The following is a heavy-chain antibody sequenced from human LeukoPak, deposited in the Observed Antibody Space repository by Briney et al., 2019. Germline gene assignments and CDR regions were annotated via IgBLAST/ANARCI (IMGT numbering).Heavy chain of an antibody. CDR3: AREINYYGSGSYSNWFDP. V-gene: IGHV3-30-3*01. J-gene: IGHJ5*02. D-gene: IGHD3-10*01. CDR2: ISYDGSNK. Sequence: GRSLRLSCAASGFTFSSYAMHWVRQAPGKGLEWVAVISYDGSNKYYADSVKGRFTISRDNSKNTLYLQMNSLRAEDTAVYYCAREINYYGSGSYSNWFDPWGQGTLVTVSS. CDR1: GFTFSSYA.